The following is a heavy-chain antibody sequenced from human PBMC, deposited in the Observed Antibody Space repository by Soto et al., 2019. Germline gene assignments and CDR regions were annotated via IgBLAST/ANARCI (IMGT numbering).Heavy chain of an antibody. CDR1: GGTFSSYA. J-gene: IGHJ4*02. CDR2: IIPIFGTA. D-gene: IGHD1-26*01. V-gene: IGHV1-69*13. CDR3: ARAERSGSYYQYYFDY. Sequence: GASVKVSCKASGGTFSSYAISWVRQAPGQGLEWMGGIIPIFGTANYAQKFQGRVTITADESTSTAYMELSSLRSEDTAVYYCARAERSGSYYQYYFDYWGQGTLVTVSS.